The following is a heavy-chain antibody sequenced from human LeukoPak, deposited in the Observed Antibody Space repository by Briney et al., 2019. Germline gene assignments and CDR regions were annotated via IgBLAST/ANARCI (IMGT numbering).Heavy chain of an antibody. D-gene: IGHD3-10*01. CDR1: GFTFSSYA. V-gene: IGHV3-30*04. J-gene: IGHJ4*02. CDR2: ISYDGSNK. CDR3: ARDSGPTMVRGAPDY. Sequence: GGSLRLSCAASGFTFSSYAMHWVRQAPGKGLEWVAVISYDGSNKYYADSVKGRFTISRDNSKNTLYLQMNSLRAEDTAVYYCARDSGPTMVRGAPDYWGQETLVTVSS.